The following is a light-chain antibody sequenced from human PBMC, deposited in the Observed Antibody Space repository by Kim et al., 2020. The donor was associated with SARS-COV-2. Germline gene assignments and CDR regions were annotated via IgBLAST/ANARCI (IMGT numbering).Light chain of an antibody. V-gene: IGKV3-11*01. Sequence: PGERATLSGRASQSINTYLAWYQQKPGQAPRLLIYDASNRATGIPDRFSGSGSGTDFTLTISSLESEDFAIYYCQQRSNWPPALTFGGGTKVDIK. CDR3: QQRSNWPPALT. CDR2: DAS. CDR1: QSINTY. J-gene: IGKJ4*01.